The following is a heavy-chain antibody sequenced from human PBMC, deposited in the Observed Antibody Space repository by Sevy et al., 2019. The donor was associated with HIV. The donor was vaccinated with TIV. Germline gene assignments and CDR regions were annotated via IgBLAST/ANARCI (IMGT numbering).Heavy chain of an antibody. D-gene: IGHD4-17*01. CDR2: IGYDGSNK. J-gene: IGHJ4*02. CDR3: ARDPRRYGDYLLAYFDS. V-gene: IGHV3-33*01. Sequence: GGSLRLSCAASGFTPSTYGMHWVRQAPGKGLEWVAVIGYDGSNKYYADSVKGRFTISRENSKNTLLLQMDILRAEDTAVYYGARDPRRYGDYLLAYFDSWGQGTLVTVSS. CDR1: GFTPSTYG.